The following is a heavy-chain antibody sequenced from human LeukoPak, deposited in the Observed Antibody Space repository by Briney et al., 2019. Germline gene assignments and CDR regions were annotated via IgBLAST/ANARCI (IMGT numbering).Heavy chain of an antibody. CDR3: ATWNYATGGFDY. CDR2: ISSSGSTI. V-gene: IGHV3-48*03. J-gene: IGHJ4*02. D-gene: IGHD1-7*01. CDR1: GFTFSSYE. Sequence: GGSLRLSCAASGFTFSSYEMNWVRQAPGKGLEWVSYISSSGSTIYYADSVKGRFTISRDNAKNSLYLQMNSLRAEDTAVYYCATWNYATGGFDYWGQGTLVTVSS.